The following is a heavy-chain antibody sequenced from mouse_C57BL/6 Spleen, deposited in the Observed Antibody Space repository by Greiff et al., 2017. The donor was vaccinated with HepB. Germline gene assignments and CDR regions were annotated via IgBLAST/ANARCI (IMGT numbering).Heavy chain of an antibody. V-gene: IGHV1-50*01. CDR1: GYTFLSYL. CDR3: ARWGYFDD. Sequence: QFQLQHPGLEFVKPGASVKLSSKASGYTFLSYLLQWVKQRPGQVLEWIGRIDPSDSYTNYNQNFKGKATLTVDTSSSTAYMELSSLTSEDSAVYYCARWGYFDDWGQGTTLTVSS. J-gene: IGHJ2*01. CDR2: IDPSDSYT.